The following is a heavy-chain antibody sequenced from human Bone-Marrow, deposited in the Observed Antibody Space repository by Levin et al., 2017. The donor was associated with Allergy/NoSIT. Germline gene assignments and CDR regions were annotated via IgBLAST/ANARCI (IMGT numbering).Heavy chain of an antibody. Sequence: GGSLRLSCTASGFTFGDYAMSWFRQAPRKGLEWVGFIRSKAYGGTTEYAASVKGRFTISRDDSKSSAYLQMNSLETEDTAVYYCTRTYGKDDYWGQGTLVTVSS. CDR1: GFTFGDYA. D-gene: IGHD4-17*01. J-gene: IGHJ4*02. V-gene: IGHV3-49*03. CDR3: TRTYGKDDY. CDR2: IRSKAYGGTT.